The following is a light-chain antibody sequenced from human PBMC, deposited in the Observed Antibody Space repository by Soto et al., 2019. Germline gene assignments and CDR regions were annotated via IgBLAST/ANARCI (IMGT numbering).Light chain of an antibody. J-gene: IGLJ2*01. V-gene: IGLV1-47*01. CDR1: SSNIGSNY. CDR3: AAWDDILSGVV. CDR2: RNN. Sequence: QLVLTQPPSASGTPGQRVTISCSGSSSNIGSNYVYWYQQLPGTAPKLLIYRNNQRPSGVPDRFSGSKSGTSASLAISGLRSEDEADYYCAAWDDILSGVVFGGGTKVTVL.